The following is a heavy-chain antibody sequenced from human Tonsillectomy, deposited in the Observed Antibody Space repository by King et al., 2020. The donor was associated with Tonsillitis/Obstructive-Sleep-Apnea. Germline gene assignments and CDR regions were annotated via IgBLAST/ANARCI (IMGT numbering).Heavy chain of an antibody. Sequence: QLQESGPGLVKPSETLSLTCTVSGGSISSYYWSWIRQPPGKGLEWIGYIYYSGSTNCNPSLKSRVTISVDTSKNQFSLKLSSVTAADTAVYYCAMTIAVAGTRGFDYWGQGTLVTVSS. CDR1: GGSISSYY. CDR2: IYYSGST. D-gene: IGHD6-19*01. V-gene: IGHV4-59*01. J-gene: IGHJ4*02. CDR3: AMTIAVAGTRGFDY.